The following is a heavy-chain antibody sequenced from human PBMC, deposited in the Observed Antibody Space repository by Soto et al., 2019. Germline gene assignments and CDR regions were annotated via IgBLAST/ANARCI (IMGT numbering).Heavy chain of an antibody. D-gene: IGHD3-10*01. Sequence: GATLMNPTQSLTLTCTSSGFSFRTNGMCVSWIRQPPGKALEWLARIDWDDDKYYSTSLKTRLTISKDTSKNQVVLTMTNMDPVDTATYYCARISYYYGSGSYYSPDAFDIWGQGTMVTVSS. CDR1: GFSFRTNGMC. CDR2: IDWDDDK. V-gene: IGHV2-70*11. CDR3: ARISYYYGSGSYYSPDAFDI. J-gene: IGHJ3*02.